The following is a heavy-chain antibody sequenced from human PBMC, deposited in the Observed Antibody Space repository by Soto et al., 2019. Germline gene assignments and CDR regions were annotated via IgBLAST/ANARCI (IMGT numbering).Heavy chain of an antibody. D-gene: IGHD3-10*01. V-gene: IGHV2-70*01. CDR3: ARISGKAPGDAFDI. Sequence: SGPYAGEPTQTLTLTCTFSGFSLSTSGMCVSWIRQPPGKALEWLALIDWDDDKYYSTSLKTRLTISKDTSKNQVVLTMTNMDPVDTATYYCARISGKAPGDAFDIWGQGTMVT. J-gene: IGHJ3*02. CDR1: GFSLSTSGMC. CDR2: IDWDDDK.